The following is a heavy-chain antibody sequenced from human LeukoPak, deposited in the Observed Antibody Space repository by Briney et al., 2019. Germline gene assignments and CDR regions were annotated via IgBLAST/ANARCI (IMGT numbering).Heavy chain of an antibody. J-gene: IGHJ6*02. CDR1: GGTFSSYA. Sequence: SVKVPCKASGGTFSSYAISWVRQAPGQGLEWMGGIIPIFGTANYAQKFQGRVTITADESTSTAYMELSSLRSEDTAVYYCARDHSGYEGVYYYYGMDVWGQGTTVTVSS. D-gene: IGHD5-12*01. CDR3: ARDHSGYEGVYYYYGMDV. CDR2: IIPIFGTA. V-gene: IGHV1-69*13.